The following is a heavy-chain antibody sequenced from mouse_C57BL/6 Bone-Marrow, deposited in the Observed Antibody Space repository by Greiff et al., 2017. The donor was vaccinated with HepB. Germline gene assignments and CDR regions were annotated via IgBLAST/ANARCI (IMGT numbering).Heavy chain of an antibody. Sequence: QVQLQQPGAELVKPGASVKMSCKASGYTFTSYWITWVKQRPGQGLEWIGDIYPGSGSTNYNEKFKSKATLTVDTSSSTAYMQLSSLTSEDSAVYYCARDYGSSTEYYAMDYWGQGTSVTVSS. CDR3: ARDYGSSTEYYAMDY. CDR1: GYTFTSYW. D-gene: IGHD1-1*01. CDR2: IYPGSGST. V-gene: IGHV1-55*01. J-gene: IGHJ4*01.